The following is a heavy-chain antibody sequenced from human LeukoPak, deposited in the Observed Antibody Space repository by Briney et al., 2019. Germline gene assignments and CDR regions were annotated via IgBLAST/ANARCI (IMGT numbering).Heavy chain of an antibody. J-gene: IGHJ4*02. Sequence: PGGSLRLSCAASGFTFSSYGMTWVRQAPGKGLEWVSYISSSSSTIYYADSVKGRFTISRDKAKNSLYLQMNSLRAEDTAVYYCARGLGDSTDYWGQGTLVTVSS. CDR2: ISSSSSTI. D-gene: IGHD4-17*01. CDR3: ARGLGDSTDY. CDR1: GFTFSSYG. V-gene: IGHV3-48*01.